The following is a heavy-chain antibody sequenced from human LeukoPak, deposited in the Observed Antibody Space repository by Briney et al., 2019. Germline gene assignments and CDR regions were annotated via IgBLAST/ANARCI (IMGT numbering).Heavy chain of an antibody. J-gene: IGHJ5*02. V-gene: IGHV1-69*05. D-gene: IGHD2-2*01. CDR1: GGTFSSYA. CDR3: ARDSCSSTSCHPVDP. Sequence: SVKVSCKASGGTFSSYAISWVRQVPGQGLEWMGGIIPIFGTANYAQKFQGRVTITTDESTSTAYMELSSLRSEDTAVYYCARDSCSSTSCHPVDPWGQGTLVTVSS. CDR2: IIPIFGTA.